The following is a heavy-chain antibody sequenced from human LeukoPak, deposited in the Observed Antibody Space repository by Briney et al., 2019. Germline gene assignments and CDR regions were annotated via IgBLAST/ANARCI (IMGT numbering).Heavy chain of an antibody. CDR1: GFTFSTYS. V-gene: IGHV3-48*01. CDR3: ARDLSGFDY. J-gene: IGHJ4*02. Sequence: GGSLRLSCAASGFTFSTYSMNWVRQAPGKGLEWVSYITSSSSTMFYADSVKGRFTISRDNAENSLYLQMNSLRAEDTAVYYCARDLSGFDYWGQGTLVTVSS. CDR2: ITSSSSTM.